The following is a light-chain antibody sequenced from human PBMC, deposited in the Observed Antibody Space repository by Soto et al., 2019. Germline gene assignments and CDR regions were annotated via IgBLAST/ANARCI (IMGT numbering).Light chain of an antibody. V-gene: IGKV1-16*02. CDR2: EAT. Sequence: DIQMTQSPSSLSASVGDRVTITCRASQGIRNYLAWFQQKPGKAPKSLIYEATNLQSGVLSKFSGSGSGTDFTLTISSLQPTDFATYFCQQYNSYPWTFGQGTKVEIK. CDR3: QQYNSYPWT. J-gene: IGKJ1*01. CDR1: QGIRNY.